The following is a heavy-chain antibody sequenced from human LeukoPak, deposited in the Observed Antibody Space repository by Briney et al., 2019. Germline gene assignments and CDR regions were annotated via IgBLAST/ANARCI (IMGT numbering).Heavy chain of an antibody. CDR3: AASDCGGDCSLDY. CDR1: GYTLTELS. J-gene: IGHJ4*02. D-gene: IGHD2-21*02. CDR2: FDPEDGET. Sequence: ASVKVSCKVSGYTLTELSMHWVRQAPGRGLEWMGGFDPEDGETIYAQKFQGRVTMTEDTSTDTAYMEMSSLRAEDTAVYNCAASDCGGDCSLDYWGQGTLATVSS. V-gene: IGHV1-24*01.